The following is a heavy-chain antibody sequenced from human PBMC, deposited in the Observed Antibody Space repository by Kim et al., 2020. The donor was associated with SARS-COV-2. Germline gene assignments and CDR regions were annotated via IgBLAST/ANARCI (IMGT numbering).Heavy chain of an antibody. CDR1: GGTFSSYA. Sequence: SVKVSCKASGGTFSSYAISWVRQAPGQGLEWMGGIIPIFGTANYAQKFQGRVTITADESTSTAYMELSSLRSEDTAVYYCARGPVVVPAAISWYFDLWGRGTLVTVSS. CDR2: IIPIFGTA. V-gene: IGHV1-69*13. D-gene: IGHD2-2*02. J-gene: IGHJ2*01. CDR3: ARGPVVVPAAISWYFDL.